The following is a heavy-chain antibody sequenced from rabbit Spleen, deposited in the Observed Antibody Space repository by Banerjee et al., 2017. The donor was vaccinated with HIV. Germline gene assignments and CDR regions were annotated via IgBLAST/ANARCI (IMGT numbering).Heavy chain of an antibody. CDR3: ARDPIMAGTL. CDR1: GFTISSSFW. Sequence: QEQLVESGGGLVQPEGSLTLTCTASGFTISSSFWMCWVRQAPGKGLEWIACISTSSSGETASATWAKGRFTISKTSSTTVTLQMTSLTDADTATYFCARDPIMAGTLWGQGTLVTVS. D-gene: IGHD4-1*01. V-gene: IGHV1S45*01. J-gene: IGHJ3*01. CDR2: ISTSSSGET.